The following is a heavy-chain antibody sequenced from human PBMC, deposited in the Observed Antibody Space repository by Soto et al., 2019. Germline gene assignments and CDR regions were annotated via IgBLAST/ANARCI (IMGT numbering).Heavy chain of an antibody. Sequence: GXTLVSPTKTLTXTCTFSWFSLSTSGVGVVCIRQRPVKALEWLALIYWNDYKRYSPYLKSRLTITKDTSKNQVFLTMTNMATVETATYYCARTIAAAAMGENWFDPWGQGTLVTVSS. J-gene: IGHJ5*02. V-gene: IGHV2-5*01. CDR1: WFSLSTSGVG. CDR2: IYWNDYK. CDR3: ARTIAAAAMGENWFDP. D-gene: IGHD6-13*01.